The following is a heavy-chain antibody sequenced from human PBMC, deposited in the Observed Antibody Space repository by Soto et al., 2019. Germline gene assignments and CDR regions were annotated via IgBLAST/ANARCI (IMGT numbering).Heavy chain of an antibody. CDR1: GYTFTSYG. V-gene: IGHV1-18*01. CDR3: ARSLLVGHGLEVSSD. J-gene: IGHJ4*02. CDR2: ISAYNGNT. Sequence: HVQLVQSGAEVKKPGASVKVSCKASGYTFTSYGISWVRQAPGQGLEWMGWISAYNGNTNYAQKLQGTVTMTTDTSTTAAVMAPMRLSYDDTGLFYCARSLLVGHGLEVSSDWGQGTLVTVSS. D-gene: IGHD2-21*01.